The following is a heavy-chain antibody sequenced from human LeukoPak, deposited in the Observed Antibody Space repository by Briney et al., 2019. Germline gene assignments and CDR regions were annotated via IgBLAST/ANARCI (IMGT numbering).Heavy chain of an antibody. Sequence: PSETLSLTCTVSGGSISSSSYYWGWIRQPPGKGLEWIGSIYYSGSTYYNPSLKSRVTISVDTSKNQFSLKLSSVTAADTAVYYCARDRSGSCYGIFDYWGQGTLVTVSS. D-gene: IGHD1-26*01. V-gene: IGHV4-39*07. CDR1: GGSISSSSYY. CDR3: ARDRSGSCYGIFDY. CDR2: IYYSGST. J-gene: IGHJ4*02.